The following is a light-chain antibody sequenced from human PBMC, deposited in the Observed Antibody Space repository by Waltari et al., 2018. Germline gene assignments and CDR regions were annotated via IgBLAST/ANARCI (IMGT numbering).Light chain of an antibody. CDR3: ETGGFGIWR. CDR2: VNSDGSY. J-gene: IGLJ2*01. V-gene: IGLV4-69*01. Sequence: QLILTQSPSASASLGASVKLTCTLSSGHSNYAIAWLQRQPEKGPRYLMKVNSDGSYIKGDGIRDRFSGSSSGADRYLTSSSLQSEDEADYYCETGGFGIWRFGGGTKLTVL. CDR1: SGHSNYA.